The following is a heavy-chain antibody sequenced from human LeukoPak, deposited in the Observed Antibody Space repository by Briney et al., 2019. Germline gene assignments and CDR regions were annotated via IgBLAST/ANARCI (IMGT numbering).Heavy chain of an antibody. CDR1: GGSISSSSYY. D-gene: IGHD3-16*01. CDR2: IYYSGST. Sequence: SETLSLTCTVSGGSISSSSYYWGWIRQPPGKGLEWIGSIYYSGSTYYNPSLKSRVTISVDTSKNQFSLKLSSVTAADTAVYYCARGPDGAGFGVYFDLWGRGTLVTVSS. J-gene: IGHJ2*01. V-gene: IGHV4-39*07. CDR3: ARGPDGAGFGVYFDL.